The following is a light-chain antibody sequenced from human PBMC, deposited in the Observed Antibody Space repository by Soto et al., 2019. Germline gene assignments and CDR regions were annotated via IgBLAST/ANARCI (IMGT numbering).Light chain of an antibody. V-gene: IGLV2-8*01. Sequence: QSVLTQPPSASGSPGQSVTISCTGTSSDVGGYNYVPWYQQHPGKAPKLMISEVSKRPSGVPDRFSGSKSGNTASLTVSGLQAEDEADYYCSSFAGNNNLVFGGGTKVTVL. CDR3: SSFAGNNNLV. CDR1: SSDVGGYNY. CDR2: EVS. J-gene: IGLJ2*01.